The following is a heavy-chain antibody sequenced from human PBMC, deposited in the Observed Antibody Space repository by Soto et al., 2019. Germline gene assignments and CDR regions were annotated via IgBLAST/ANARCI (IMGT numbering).Heavy chain of an antibody. D-gene: IGHD6-19*01. CDR1: GYTFTSYA. V-gene: IGHV1-3*01. CDR2: INAGNGNT. J-gene: IGHJ4*02. Sequence: ASVKVSCKASGYTFTSYAMHWVRQAPGQRLEWMGWINAGNGNTKYSRKFQGRVTITRDTSASTAYMELSSLRSEDTAVYYCAKVFSSGWYFDYWGQGTLVTVSS. CDR3: AKVFSSGWYFDY.